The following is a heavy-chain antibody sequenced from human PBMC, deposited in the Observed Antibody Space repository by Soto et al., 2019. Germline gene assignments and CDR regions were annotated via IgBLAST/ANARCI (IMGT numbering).Heavy chain of an antibody. CDR2: IIPIFGTA. J-gene: IGHJ6*02. CDR1: GGTFSSYA. V-gene: IGHV1-69*13. D-gene: IGHD3-3*01. CDR3: ASAYYDFWSGPPQMHYYYYYGMDV. Sequence: GASVKVSCKASGGTFSSYAISWVRQAPGQGLEWMGGIIPIFGTANYAQKFQGRVTITADESTSTAYMELSSLRSEDTAVYYCASAYYDFWSGPPQMHYYYYYGMDVWGQGTTVTVSS.